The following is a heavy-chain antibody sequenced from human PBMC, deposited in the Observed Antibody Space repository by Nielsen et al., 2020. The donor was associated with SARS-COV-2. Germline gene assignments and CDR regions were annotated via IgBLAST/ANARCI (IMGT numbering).Heavy chain of an antibody. V-gene: IGHV4-34*01. J-gene: IGHJ4*02. D-gene: IGHD6-19*01. Sequence: SETLSLTCGVFGESFSGFFWSWIRQPPGKGLEWIGEINHSGSSNYNPSLKSRVTMSVDTSTNQFSLNLSSVTAADTAVYYCARVSNSGWIFDYWGQGIRITASS. CDR3: ARVSNSGWIFDY. CDR2: INHSGSS. CDR1: GESFSGFF.